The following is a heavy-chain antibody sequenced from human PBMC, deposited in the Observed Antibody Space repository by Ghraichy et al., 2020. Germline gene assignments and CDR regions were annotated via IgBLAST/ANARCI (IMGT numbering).Heavy chain of an antibody. D-gene: IGHD2/OR15-2a*01. CDR3: TTLGLSDT. CDR2: IRSKADGGTT. Sequence: GESLNISCAASGFTFSNAWMSWVRQAPGKGLEWLGRIRSKADGGTTEYAAPVKGRFFFSRDDSKDTLYLQMNSLKTEDTAVYYCTTLGLSDTWGQGTLVTVSS. V-gene: IGHV3-15*01. CDR1: GFTFSNAW. J-gene: IGHJ5*02.